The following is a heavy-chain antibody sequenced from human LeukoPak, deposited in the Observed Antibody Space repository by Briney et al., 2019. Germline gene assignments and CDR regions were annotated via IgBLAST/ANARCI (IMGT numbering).Heavy chain of an antibody. V-gene: IGHV3-7*01. CDR1: GFTFSSYW. D-gene: IGHD6-19*01. J-gene: IGHJ4*02. Sequence: GGSLRLACAASGFTFSSYWMSWVRQAPGKGLEWVANIEQDGSNQYYADSVKGRFTISRDNSKNTLFLQMNSRRGEHTAMYYCARVQGGGYRTADYWGQGTLVTVSS. CDR3: ARVQGGGYRTADY. CDR2: IEQDGSNQ.